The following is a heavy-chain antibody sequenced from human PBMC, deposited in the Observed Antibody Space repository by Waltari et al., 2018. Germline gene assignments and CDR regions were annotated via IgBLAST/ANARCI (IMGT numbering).Heavy chain of an antibody. CDR1: GFNFSTYW. CDR2: IKQDGSER. Sequence: EVQLVESGGGLVQPGGSLRLSCAASGFNFSTYWMSWVRQAPGKGLEWVANIKQDGSERYYVDSVKGRFTISRDNANNSLYLQMSSLRVEDAAVYYCAASYGDPWLGFDPWGQGTLVTVSS. CDR3: AASYGDPWLGFDP. D-gene: IGHD4-17*01. J-gene: IGHJ5*02. V-gene: IGHV3-7*01.